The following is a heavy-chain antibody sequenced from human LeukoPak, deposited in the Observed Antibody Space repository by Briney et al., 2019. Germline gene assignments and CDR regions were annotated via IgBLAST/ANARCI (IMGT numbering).Heavy chain of an antibody. Sequence: ASLKLSCKASGFTFTSYGISWVRQAPGQGLEWLGWISAYNGNANYAYNLKGRVTMTTDKSTNTAYLQLNSLRAEATAVYYCARGGGVTGYFDWFSWGQGTLVTVSS. J-gene: IGHJ5*02. V-gene: IGHV1-18*01. CDR3: ARGGGVTGYFDWFS. D-gene: IGHD3-9*01. CDR2: ISAYNGNA. CDR1: GFTFTSYG.